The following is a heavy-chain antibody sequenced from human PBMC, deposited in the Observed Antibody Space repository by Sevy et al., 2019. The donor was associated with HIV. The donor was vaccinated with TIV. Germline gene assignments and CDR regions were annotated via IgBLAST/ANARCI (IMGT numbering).Heavy chain of an antibody. Sequence: GESLKISCAASGFTFSDHYMSWIRQAPGKGLEWVSYISSSGSFTNNADSVKGRFTISRDNAKNSLSLQMNSLRAEDTAEYYCARGDSSGCPDYWGQGTLVTVSS. CDR1: GFTFSDHY. V-gene: IGHV3-11*06. CDR3: ARGDSSGCPDY. CDR2: ISSSGSFT. D-gene: IGHD3-22*01. J-gene: IGHJ4*02.